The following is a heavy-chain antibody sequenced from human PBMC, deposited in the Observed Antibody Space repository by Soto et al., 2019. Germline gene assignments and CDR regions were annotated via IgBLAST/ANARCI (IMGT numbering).Heavy chain of an antibody. CDR1: GGSISSSSYY. J-gene: IGHJ4*02. CDR2: IYYSGST. Sequence: PSETLSLTCTVSGGSISSSSYYWGWIRQPPGKGLEWIGSIYYSGSTYYNPSLKSRVTISVDTSKNQFSLKLSSVTAADTAVYYCARETTVVTEGLDYWGQGTLVTVS. D-gene: IGHD4-17*01. V-gene: IGHV4-39*01. CDR3: ARETTVVTEGLDY.